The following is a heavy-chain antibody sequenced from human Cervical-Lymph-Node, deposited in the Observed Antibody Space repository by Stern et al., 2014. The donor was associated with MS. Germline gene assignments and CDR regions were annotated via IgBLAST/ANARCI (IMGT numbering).Heavy chain of an antibody. CDR1: GGTFSSYA. CDR2: IIPILGTA. J-gene: IGHJ6*02. CDR3: ARVTSPSSGWYMAYYYGMDV. Sequence: QVQLVQSGAEVKKPGSSVKVSCKASGGTFSSYAISWVRQAPGQGLEWMGGIIPILGTANYALEFQGRVTITADEATSTAYMELSSLRSEDTAVYYCARVTSPSSGWYMAYYYGMDVWGQGTTVTVSS. V-gene: IGHV1-69*11. D-gene: IGHD6-19*01.